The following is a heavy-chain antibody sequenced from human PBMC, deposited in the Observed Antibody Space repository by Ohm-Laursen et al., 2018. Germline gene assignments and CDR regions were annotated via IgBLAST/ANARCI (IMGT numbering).Heavy chain of an antibody. Sequence: SLRLSCAASGFTFGDYAMSWVRQAPGKGLEWVGFIRSKAYGGTTEYAASVKGRFTISRDDSKSIAYLQMNRLKTEDTAVYYCTRDPHNHSSGWYRLRPRDANYFDYWGQGTLVTVSS. CDR3: TRDPHNHSSGWYRLRPRDANYFDY. V-gene: IGHV3-49*04. CDR1: GFTFGDYA. D-gene: IGHD6-19*01. J-gene: IGHJ4*02. CDR2: IRSKAYGGTT.